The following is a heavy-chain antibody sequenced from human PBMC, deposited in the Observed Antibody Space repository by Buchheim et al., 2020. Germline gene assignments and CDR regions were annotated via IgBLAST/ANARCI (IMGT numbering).Heavy chain of an antibody. Sequence: EVQLVESGGGLVQPGGSLRLSCAASGFSFSSYTTNWVRQAPGKGLEWVSYIGSSGSAKYYADSVKGRFTISSDNAKHSLYLQMNSLRVEDTAVYYCARSRTAGTYYFDYWGQGAL. CDR1: GFSFSSYT. CDR3: ARSRTAGTYYFDY. CDR2: IGSSGSAK. V-gene: IGHV3-48*01. D-gene: IGHD6-19*01. J-gene: IGHJ4*02.